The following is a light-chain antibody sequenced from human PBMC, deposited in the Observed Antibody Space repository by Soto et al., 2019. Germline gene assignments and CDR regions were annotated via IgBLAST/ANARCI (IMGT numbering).Light chain of an antibody. CDR3: QQYNNWPRT. Sequence: EIVLTQSPGTLSLSPGERATLSCRASQSVSSSYLAWYQQKPGQTPRLLIYGASTRATGIPARFSGSGSGTEFTLTINSLQSEDFAVYYCQQYNNWPRTFGQGTKVDIK. V-gene: IGKV3-15*01. CDR1: QSVSSSY. CDR2: GAS. J-gene: IGKJ1*01.